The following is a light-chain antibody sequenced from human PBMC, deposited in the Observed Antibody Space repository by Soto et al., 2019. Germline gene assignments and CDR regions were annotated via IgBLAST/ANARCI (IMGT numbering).Light chain of an antibody. CDR3: QQSYSTVT. Sequence: DIQMTQSPYTLSASVGDRVTITCRASQSINSHLNWYQQKPGKAPNLLIYATSTLQSGVSSRFSGSGSGTEFTLTISGLQPEDFATYYCQQSYSTVTFGQGTRLEIK. CDR1: QSINSH. CDR2: ATS. J-gene: IGKJ5*01. V-gene: IGKV1-39*01.